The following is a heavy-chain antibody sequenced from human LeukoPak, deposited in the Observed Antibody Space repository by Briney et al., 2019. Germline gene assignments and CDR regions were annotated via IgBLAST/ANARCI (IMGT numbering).Heavy chain of an antibody. CDR1: GFTFSNYA. CDR2: ISGSGGST. J-gene: IGHJ4*02. V-gene: IGHV3-23*01. Sequence: PGGSLRLSCAASGFTFSNYAMSWVRQAPGKGPEWVSGISGSGGSTYYADSLKGRFTISRDNAKNSLYLQMNSLRAEDTAVYYCASRRGAVAGGIDYWGQGTLVTVSS. D-gene: IGHD6-19*01. CDR3: ASRRGAVAGGIDY.